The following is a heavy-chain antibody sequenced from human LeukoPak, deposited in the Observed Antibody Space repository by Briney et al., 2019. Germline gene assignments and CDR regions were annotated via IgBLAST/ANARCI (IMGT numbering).Heavy chain of an antibody. CDR2: IIPILGIA. D-gene: IGHD1-26*01. J-gene: IGHJ3*02. CDR1: GGTFSSYA. V-gene: IGHV1-69*04. CDR3: ARGASYSDHSNAFDI. Sequence: SVKVSCKASGGTFSSYAISWVRQAPGQGLEWMGRIIPILGIANYAQKSQGRVTITADKSTSTAYMELSSLRSEDTAVYYCARGASYSDHSNAFDIWGQGTMVTVSS.